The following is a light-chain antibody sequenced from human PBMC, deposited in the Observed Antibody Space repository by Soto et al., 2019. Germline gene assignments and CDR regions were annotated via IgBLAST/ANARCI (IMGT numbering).Light chain of an antibody. CDR2: GAS. Sequence: EIVMTQSPATLSVSPGERATLSCRASQSVSSNLAWYQQKPGQAPRLLIYGASTRATGIPSRFSGSGSGTAFTLTISSLQSEDFAVYYCQQYGTWWTFGQGTKVEIK. J-gene: IGKJ1*01. V-gene: IGKV3-15*01. CDR1: QSVSSN. CDR3: QQYGTWWT.